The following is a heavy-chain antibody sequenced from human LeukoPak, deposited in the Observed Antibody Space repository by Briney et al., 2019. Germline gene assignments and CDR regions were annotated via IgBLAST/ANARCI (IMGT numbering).Heavy chain of an antibody. CDR1: GFIFSNYG. V-gene: IGHV3-33*01. J-gene: IGHJ4*02. D-gene: IGHD3-10*01. CDR3: ARGVTMVRGSISYYFDY. Sequence: GGSLRLSCAASGFIFSNYGMHWVRQAPGKGLEWVAIIWYDGSKTYCADSVKGRFTISRDNSKNTLYLQMNSLRAEDTAVYYCARGVTMVRGSISYYFDYWGQGTLVTVSS. CDR2: IWYDGSKT.